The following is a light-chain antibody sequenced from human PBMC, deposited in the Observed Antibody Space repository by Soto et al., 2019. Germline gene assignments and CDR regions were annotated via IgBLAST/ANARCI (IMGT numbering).Light chain of an antibody. J-gene: IGKJ1*01. CDR1: QDIRSG. CDR2: AAS. CDR3: LQDDNFPRT. V-gene: IGKV1-6*01. Sequence: AIQMTQSPSTLSASVGDRVTITCRASQDIRSGLAWYQQKSGKAPKLLIYAASSLPSGVPSRFSGSGSGTDFTLTISSLQPEDFATYYCLQDDNFPRTFGQGTKVDIK.